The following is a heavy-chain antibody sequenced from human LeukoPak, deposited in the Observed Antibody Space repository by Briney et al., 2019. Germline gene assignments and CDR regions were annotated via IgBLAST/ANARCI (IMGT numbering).Heavy chain of an antibody. CDR1: GFTFSSYE. V-gene: IGHV3-48*03. CDR3: ARWIGPPHCSGGSCYGANYYYYYMDV. D-gene: IGHD2-15*01. Sequence: GGSLRLSCAASGFTFSSYEMNWVRQAPGKGLEWVSYISSSGSTIYYADSVKGRFTISRDNAKNSLYLQMNSLRPEDTAVYYCARWIGPPHCSGGSCYGANYYYYYMDVWGKGTTVTISS. CDR2: ISSSGSTI. J-gene: IGHJ6*03.